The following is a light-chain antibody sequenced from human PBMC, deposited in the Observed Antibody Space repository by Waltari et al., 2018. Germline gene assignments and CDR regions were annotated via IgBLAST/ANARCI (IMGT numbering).Light chain of an antibody. Sequence: DVVMTQSQLSLPVTLGQPASIPCRSSESLVHSDGNIYVHWFQQRPGQSPRRLIYKVSQRDSGVPEKCSGSWSGTDVTVKIGWVKAVDVGVYYCMQSTHWPPWTFGQGTRVEIQ. CDR3: MQSTHWPPWT. V-gene: IGKV2-30*02. J-gene: IGKJ1*01. CDR1: ESLVHSDGNIY. CDR2: KVS.